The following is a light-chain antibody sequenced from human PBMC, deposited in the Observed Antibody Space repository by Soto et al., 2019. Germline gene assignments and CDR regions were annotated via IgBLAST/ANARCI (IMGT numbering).Light chain of an antibody. CDR1: QSFGNNY. CDR3: QQYVRSPLN. CDR2: GAS. V-gene: IGKV3-20*01. Sequence: EIVLTQSPGTLSLSPGERATLSCKASQSFGNNYLAWYQQKPGQAPMLLIYGASTRATGIPDRFSGSGSGTDFTLIISRLEPEDLAVYYSQQYVRSPLNFGGATKVNI. J-gene: IGKJ4*01.